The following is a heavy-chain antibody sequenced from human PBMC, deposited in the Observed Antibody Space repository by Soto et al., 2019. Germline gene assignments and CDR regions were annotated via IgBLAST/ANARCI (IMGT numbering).Heavy chain of an antibody. CDR2: ISGSGGST. Sequence: PGGSLRLSCAASGFTFSSYAMSWVRQAPGKGLGWVSAISGSGGSTYYADSVKGRFTISRDNSKNTLYLQMNSLRAEDTAVYYCAKIGSGRGRYCSGGSCKDSRAFDIWGQGTMVTVSS. V-gene: IGHV3-23*01. CDR3: AKIGSGRGRYCSGGSCKDSRAFDI. D-gene: IGHD2-15*01. CDR1: GFTFSSYA. J-gene: IGHJ3*02.